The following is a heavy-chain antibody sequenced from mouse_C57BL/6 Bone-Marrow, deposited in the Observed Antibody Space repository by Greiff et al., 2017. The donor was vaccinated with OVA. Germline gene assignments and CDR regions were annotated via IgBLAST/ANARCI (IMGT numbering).Heavy chain of an antibody. Sequence: EVQLQQSGPELVKPGASVKIPCKASGYTFTDYNMDWVKQSHGKSLEWIGDINPNNGGTIYNQKFKGKATLTVDKSSSTAYMELRSLTSEDTAVYYCAREGDSSGYPWFAYWGQGTLVTVSA. V-gene: IGHV1-18*01. CDR1: GYTFTDYN. J-gene: IGHJ3*01. D-gene: IGHD3-2*02. CDR2: INPNNGGT. CDR3: AREGDSSGYPWFAY.